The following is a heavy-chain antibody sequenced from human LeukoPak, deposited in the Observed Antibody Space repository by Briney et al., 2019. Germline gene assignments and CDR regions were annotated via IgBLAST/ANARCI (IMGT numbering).Heavy chain of an antibody. Sequence: SETLSLTCTVSGGSISSSSYYWGWIRQPPGKGLEWIGIIYYSGSTYYNPSLKSRVTISVDTSKNQFSLKLSSVTAADTAVYYCARGSSSSGFDYWGQGTLVTVSS. J-gene: IGHJ4*02. D-gene: IGHD6-6*01. CDR2: IYYSGST. CDR3: ARGSSSSGFDY. V-gene: IGHV4-39*07. CDR1: GGSISSSSYY.